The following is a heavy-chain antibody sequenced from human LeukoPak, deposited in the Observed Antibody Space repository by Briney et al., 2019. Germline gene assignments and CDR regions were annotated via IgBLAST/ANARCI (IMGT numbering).Heavy chain of an antibody. CDR1: GFTFSSYA. J-gene: IGHJ4*02. V-gene: IGHV3-23*01. CDR3: ARGPRNWGFDY. Sequence: GGSLRLSCAASGFTFSSYAMSWVRQAPGKGLEWFSAISGSGGSTYYADSVKGRLTISRDNSKNTLYLQMNSLRAEDTAVYYCARGPRNWGFDYWGQGTLVTVSS. CDR2: ISGSGGST. D-gene: IGHD7-27*01.